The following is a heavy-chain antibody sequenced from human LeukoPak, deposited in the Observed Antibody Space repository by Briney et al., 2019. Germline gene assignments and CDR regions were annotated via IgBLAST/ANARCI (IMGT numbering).Heavy chain of an antibody. CDR2: INPNSGGT. CDR3: ARTYCSSTSCSPFEY. J-gene: IGHJ4*02. V-gene: IGHV1-2*02. CDR1: GYTFTGYY. Sequence: ASVKVSCKASGYTFTGYYMHWVRQAPGQGLEWMGWINPNSGGTNYAQKFQGRVTMTRDTSISTAYMELSRLRSDDTAVYYCARTYCSSTSCSPFEYWGQGTLVTVSS. D-gene: IGHD2-2*01.